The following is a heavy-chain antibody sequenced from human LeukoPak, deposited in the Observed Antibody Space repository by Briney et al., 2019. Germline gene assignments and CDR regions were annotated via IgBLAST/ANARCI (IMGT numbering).Heavy chain of an antibody. V-gene: IGHV5-10-1*01. CDR2: IDPSDSYS. CDR1: GYSFTDYW. D-gene: IGHD3-10*01. J-gene: IGHJ4*02. CDR3: AIRSGSYYQE. Sequence: NPGESLRISCKGSGYSFTDYWITWVRQMPGKGLEWMGRIDPSDSYSGYSPSFQGHVTISADKSITTAYLQWSSLKASDTAMYYCAIRSGSYYQEWGQGTLVTVSS.